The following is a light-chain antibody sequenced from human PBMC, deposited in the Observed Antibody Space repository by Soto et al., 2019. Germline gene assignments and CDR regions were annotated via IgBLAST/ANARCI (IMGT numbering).Light chain of an antibody. V-gene: IGKV3-15*01. J-gene: IGKJ5*01. CDR1: QSVSSN. CDR2: GAS. Sequence: EIVLTHSPATLSSSPVERATLSFSSSQSVSSNLAWYQQKPGQAPRLLIYGASTRATGIPARFSGSGSGTEFTLTISSLQSEDFAVYYCQQYNNWPPITFGQGTRLEIK. CDR3: QQYNNWPPIT.